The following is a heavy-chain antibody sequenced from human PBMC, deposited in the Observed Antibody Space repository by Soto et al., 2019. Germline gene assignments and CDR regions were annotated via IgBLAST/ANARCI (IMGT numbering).Heavy chain of an antibody. V-gene: IGHV1-3*01. CDR2: INAGNGNT. CDR3: AREDYYYYYMDV. CDR1: GYTFTSYA. J-gene: IGHJ6*03. Sequence: ASVKLSCKASGYTFTSYAMHWVRQAPGQRLEWMGWINAGNGNTKYSQKFQGRVTITRDTSASTVYMELSSLRSEDTAVYYCAREDYYYYYMDVWGKGTTVTVSS.